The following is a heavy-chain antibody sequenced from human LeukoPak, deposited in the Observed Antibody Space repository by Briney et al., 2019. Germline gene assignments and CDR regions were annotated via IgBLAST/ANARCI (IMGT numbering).Heavy chain of an antibody. J-gene: IGHJ4*02. Sequence: PSETLSPTCTVSGAFISSYYWSWIRQPPGKGLEWIGDIYYSGSIKYNPTLKSRVTMSVDTSKNQFSLKLSSVAAADTAIYYCARENPSGYYNRPIDYWGQGTLVTVSS. CDR2: IYYSGSI. V-gene: IGHV4-59*01. CDR3: ARENPSGYYNRPIDY. D-gene: IGHD3-22*01. CDR1: GAFISSYY.